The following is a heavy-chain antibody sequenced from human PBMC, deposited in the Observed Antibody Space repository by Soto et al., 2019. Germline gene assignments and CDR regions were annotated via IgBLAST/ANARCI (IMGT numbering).Heavy chain of an antibody. CDR3: ARGLRVTILGVVIIGYYGMDV. Sequence: PSEILSLTCAVYGGSFSGYDWSWIRQPPGKGLEWIGEINHSGSTNYNPSLKSRVTISVDTSKNQFSLKLSSVTAADTAVYYCARGLRVTILGVVIIGYYGMDVWGQGTTVTVSS. D-gene: IGHD3-3*01. CDR2: INHSGST. V-gene: IGHV4-34*01. J-gene: IGHJ6*02. CDR1: GGSFSGYD.